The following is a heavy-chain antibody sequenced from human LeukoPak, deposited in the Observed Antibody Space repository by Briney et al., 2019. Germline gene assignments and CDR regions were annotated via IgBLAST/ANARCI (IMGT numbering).Heavy chain of an antibody. Sequence: SETLSLTCGVYGGSFSGNYWTWIRQSPGKGLEWIGEINHSGTTNYNPSVKSRVTISVDTSKNQFFLKLNSVTAADTAVYYCARGRGKVARLMDYWGQGTLVTVSS. J-gene: IGHJ4*02. CDR2: INHSGTT. CDR3: ARGRGKVARLMDY. V-gene: IGHV4-34*01. D-gene: IGHD2-15*01. CDR1: GGSFSGNY.